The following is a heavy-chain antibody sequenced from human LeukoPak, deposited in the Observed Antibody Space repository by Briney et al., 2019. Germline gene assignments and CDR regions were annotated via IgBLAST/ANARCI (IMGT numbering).Heavy chain of an antibody. V-gene: IGHV4-39*01. D-gene: IGHD3-10*01. CDR3: ARVRYYGSGSYSTSHLLDY. Sequence: PSETLSLTCTVSGGSISSSSYYWGWIRQPPGKGLEWIGSIYYSGSTYYPSLKSRVTISVDTSKNQFSLKLSSVTAADTAVYYCARVRYYGSGSYSTSHLLDYWGRGTLVTVSS. CDR2: IYYSGST. CDR1: GGSISSSSYY. J-gene: IGHJ4*02.